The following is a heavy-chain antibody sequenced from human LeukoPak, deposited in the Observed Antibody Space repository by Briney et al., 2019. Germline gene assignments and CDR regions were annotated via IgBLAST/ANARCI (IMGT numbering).Heavy chain of an antibody. Sequence: PSGTLSLTCAVSGGSMTISNWWSWVRQPPGKGLEWIGEIYHSGSTNYNPSLKSRVTISVDKSKNQFSLKVRSVTAADTAVYYCARLGDYGDYPFDYWGQGTLVTVSS. CDR3: ARLGDYGDYPFDY. CDR2: IYHSGST. D-gene: IGHD4-17*01. J-gene: IGHJ4*02. V-gene: IGHV4-4*02. CDR1: GGSMTISNW.